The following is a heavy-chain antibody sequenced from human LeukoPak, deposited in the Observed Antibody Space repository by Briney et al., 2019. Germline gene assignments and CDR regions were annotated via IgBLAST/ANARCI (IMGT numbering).Heavy chain of an antibody. V-gene: IGHV1-46*01. D-gene: IGHD3/OR15-3a*01. CDR1: GYTFTSYY. Sequence: ASVKVSCKASGYTFTSYYMRWVRQAPGQGLEWMGIINPSGGSTSYAQKFQGRVTMTRDMSTSTAYMELSSLRSEDTAVYYCARQTGSGLFILPGGQGTLVTVSS. J-gene: IGHJ4*02. CDR3: ARQTGSGLFILP. CDR2: INPSGGST.